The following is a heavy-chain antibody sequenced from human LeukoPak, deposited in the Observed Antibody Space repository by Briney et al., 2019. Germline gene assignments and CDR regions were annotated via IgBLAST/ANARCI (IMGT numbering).Heavy chain of an antibody. CDR2: IYPGDSDT. CDR3: ARSVVVVAANFDY. D-gene: IGHD2-15*01. V-gene: IGHV5-51*01. J-gene: IGHJ4*02. Sequence: GESLKISCEVFGYTFTNYWIGWVRQMPGKGLEWMGIIYPGDSDTRYSPSFQGQVTISADKSISTAYLQWSSLKASDTAMYYCARSVVVVAANFDYWGQGTLVTVSS. CDR1: GYTFTNYW.